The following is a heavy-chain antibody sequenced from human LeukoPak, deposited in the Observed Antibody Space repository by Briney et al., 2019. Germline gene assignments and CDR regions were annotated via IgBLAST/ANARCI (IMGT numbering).Heavy chain of an antibody. D-gene: IGHD3-10*01. CDR3: ARDRSPGSGSYYYRVYYYYYMDV. V-gene: IGHV1-46*01. CDR1: GYTFSDYY. J-gene: IGHJ6*03. CDR2: INPSGGST. Sequence: ASVKVSCKTSGYTFSDYYIHWVRQAPGQGLEWMGIINPSGGSTSYAQKFQGRVTMTRDTSTSTVYMELSSLRSEDTAVYYCARDRSPGSGSYYYRVYYYYYMDVWGKGTTVTISS.